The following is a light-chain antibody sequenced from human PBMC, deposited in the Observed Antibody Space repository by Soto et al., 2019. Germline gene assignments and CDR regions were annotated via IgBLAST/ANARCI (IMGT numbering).Light chain of an antibody. CDR3: ISYVPSPRTQGV. J-gene: IGLJ3*02. CDR2: EVF. V-gene: IGLV2-14*01. Sequence: QSALTQPASVSGSPGQSITISCTGTNTDVGGYDRVSWYQHHPGKAPKMLIFEVFNRPSGISDRFSGSKSGDTASLNISGLLAEDEADYYCISYVPSPRTQGVFGGGTKLTVL. CDR1: NTDVGGYDR.